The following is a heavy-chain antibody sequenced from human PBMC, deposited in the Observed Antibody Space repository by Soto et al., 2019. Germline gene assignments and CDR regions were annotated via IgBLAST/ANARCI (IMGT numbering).Heavy chain of an antibody. V-gene: IGHV4-39*01. CDR2: IYYSGST. Sequence: QLQLQESGPGLVKPSETLSLTCTVSGGSISSSTYYWGWIRQPPGKGLEWIGSIYYSGSTYYNPALKSRVTIFLSTAKNQFSRKLTSVTAADTAVYYCARLMGGAAAGAWGQGTLVTVSS. CDR3: ARLMGGAAAGA. D-gene: IGHD6-13*01. CDR1: GGSISSSTYY. J-gene: IGHJ5*02.